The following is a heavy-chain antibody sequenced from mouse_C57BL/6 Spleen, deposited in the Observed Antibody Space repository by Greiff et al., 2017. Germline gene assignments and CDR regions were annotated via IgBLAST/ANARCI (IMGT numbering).Heavy chain of an antibody. CDR3: TRSNYEGDWYFDV. D-gene: IGHD1-1*01. CDR2: IYPGNSDT. CDR1: GYTFTSYW. V-gene: IGHV1-5*01. J-gene: IGHJ1*03. Sequence: EVQLQQSGTVLARPGASVKMSCKTSGYTFTSYWLHWVKQRPGQGLEWIGAIYPGNSDTSYNQKFKGKAKLTAVTSASTAYMELSSLTNEDSAVYYCTRSNYEGDWYFDVWGTGTTVTVAS.